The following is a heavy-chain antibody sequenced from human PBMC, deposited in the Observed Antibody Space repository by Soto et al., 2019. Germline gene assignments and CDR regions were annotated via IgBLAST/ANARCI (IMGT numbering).Heavy chain of an antibody. CDR1: GFTFSSYG. CDR2: IWYDGSNK. CDR3: ARDSRAELRAWANPMDV. J-gene: IGHJ6*02. D-gene: IGHD1-26*01. Sequence: PGGSLRLSCAASGFTFSSYGMHWVRQAPGKGLEWVAVIWYDGSNKYYADSVKGRFTISRDNSKNTLYLQMNSLRAEDTAVYYCARDSRAELRAWANPMDVWGQGTTVTVSS. V-gene: IGHV3-33*01.